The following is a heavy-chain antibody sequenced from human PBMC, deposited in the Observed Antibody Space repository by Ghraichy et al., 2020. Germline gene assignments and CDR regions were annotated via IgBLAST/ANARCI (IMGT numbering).Heavy chain of an antibody. J-gene: IGHJ4*02. Sequence: GESLNISCAASGFTFDDYAMHWVRQAPGKGLEWVSLISGDGGSTYYADSVKGRFTISRDNSKNSLYLQMNSLRTEDTALYYCARAMEGVVVIDFDYWGQGTLVTVSS. V-gene: IGHV3-43*02. CDR2: ISGDGGST. CDR1: GFTFDDYA. CDR3: ARAMEGVVVIDFDY. D-gene: IGHD3-22*01.